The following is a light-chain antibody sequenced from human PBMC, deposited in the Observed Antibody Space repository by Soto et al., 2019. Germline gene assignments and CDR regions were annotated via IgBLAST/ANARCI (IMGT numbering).Light chain of an antibody. V-gene: IGKV1-27*01. J-gene: IGKJ1*01. CDR1: RGIYTH. Sequence: DIQMTQSPSSLSASVGDRVTITCRASRGIYTHLAWYQQKPGNAPKLLIYAASTLQSGVPSRFSASGSGTDFILTISALQSEDVGTYFCQPCDKAPWTFGPGTRV. CDR3: QPCDKAPWT. CDR2: AAS.